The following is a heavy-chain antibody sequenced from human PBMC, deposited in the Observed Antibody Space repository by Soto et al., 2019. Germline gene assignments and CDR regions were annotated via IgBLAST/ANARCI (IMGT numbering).Heavy chain of an antibody. CDR2: IIPIFGTA. CDR3: ARLYCSSTSCYPGGMDV. V-gene: IGHV1-69*06. Sequence: QVQLVQSGAEVKKPGSSVKVSCKASGGTFSSYAISWVRQAPGQGLEWMGGIIPIFGTANYAQKFQGRVTITADKSTSTAYMELSSLRSEDTAVYYCARLYCSSTSCYPGGMDVWGQGTPVTVSS. CDR1: GGTFSSYA. J-gene: IGHJ6*02. D-gene: IGHD2-2*01.